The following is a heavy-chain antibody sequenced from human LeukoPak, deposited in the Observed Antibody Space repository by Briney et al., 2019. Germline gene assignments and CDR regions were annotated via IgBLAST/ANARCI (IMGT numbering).Heavy chain of an antibody. D-gene: IGHD3-3*01. Sequence: GGSLRLSCAASGFTFSSYSMNWVRQAPGKGLEWVSSISSSSYIYYADSVKGRFTISRDNAKNSLYLQMNSLRAEDTAVYYCARDTTYYDFWSGGFWGQGTLVTVSS. J-gene: IGHJ4*02. CDR3: ARDTTYYDFWSGGF. V-gene: IGHV3-21*01. CDR2: ISSSSYI. CDR1: GFTFSSYS.